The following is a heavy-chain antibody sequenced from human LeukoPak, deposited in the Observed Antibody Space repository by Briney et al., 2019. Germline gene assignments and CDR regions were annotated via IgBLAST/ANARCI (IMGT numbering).Heavy chain of an antibody. CDR3: ARLWRLRAFDI. CDR1: GFTFSSYS. Sequence: GGSLRLSCAASGFTFSSYSMNWVRQAPGKGLEWVSSISSSSSYIYYADSVKGRFTISRDNAKNSLYLQMNSLRAEDTAVYYCARLWRLRAFDIWGQGTMVTVSS. CDR2: ISSSSSYI. D-gene: IGHD3-16*01. V-gene: IGHV3-21*01. J-gene: IGHJ3*02.